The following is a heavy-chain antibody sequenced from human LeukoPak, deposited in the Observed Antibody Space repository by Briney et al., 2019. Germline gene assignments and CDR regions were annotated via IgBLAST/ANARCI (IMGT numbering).Heavy chain of an antibody. CDR3: ARSKIIQLDSMDV. CDR2: ISSTGNYM. Sequence: GGSLRLSCAASGFTFTTYTINWVRQAPGKGLEWVSSISSTGNYMFYGDSVKGRFTISRDDAKNSLYLQMNSLRAEDTAIYYCARSKIIQLDSMDVWGNGTKVTVSP. D-gene: IGHD5-18*01. V-gene: IGHV3-21*01. J-gene: IGHJ6*04. CDR1: GFTFTTYT.